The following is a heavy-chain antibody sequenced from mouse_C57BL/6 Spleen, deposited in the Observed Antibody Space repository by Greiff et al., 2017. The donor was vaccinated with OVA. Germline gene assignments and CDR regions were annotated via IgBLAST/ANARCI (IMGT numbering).Heavy chain of an antibody. CDR1: GYTFTSYW. CDR2: IDPSDSYT. J-gene: IGHJ2*01. Sequence: QVQLKQPGAELVMPGASVKLSCKASGYTFTSYWMHWVKQRPGQGLEWIGEIDPSDSYTNYNQKFKGKSTLTVDKSSSTAYMQLSSLTSEDSAVYYCARRVDSSGYSFDYWGQGTTLTVSS. D-gene: IGHD3-2*02. CDR3: ARRVDSSGYSFDY. V-gene: IGHV1-69*01.